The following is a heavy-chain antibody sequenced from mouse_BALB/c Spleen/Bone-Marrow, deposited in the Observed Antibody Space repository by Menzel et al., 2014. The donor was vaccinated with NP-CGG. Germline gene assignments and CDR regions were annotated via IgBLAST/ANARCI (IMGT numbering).Heavy chain of an antibody. J-gene: IGHJ3*01. D-gene: IGHD2-3*01. CDR2: INPNSRTI. CDR1: GFELSRYW. CDR3: ASCGYYGWLAY. V-gene: IGHV4-1*02. Sequence: EVMLVESGGGLVRPGGSLKLSCTASGFELSRYWMSWVRQAPGKGLEWIGEINPNSRTINYTPSLKERFIISRDNAKNTLYLQMSKVRSEDTALYFCASCGYYGWLAYWGQGTLVTVSA.